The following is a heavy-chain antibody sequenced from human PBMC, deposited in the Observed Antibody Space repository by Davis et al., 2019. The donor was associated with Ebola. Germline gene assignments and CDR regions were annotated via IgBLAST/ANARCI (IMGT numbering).Heavy chain of an antibody. Sequence: PGGSLRLSCAASGFTFSSYGMHWVRQAPGKGLEWVAVISYDGSNKYYADSVKGRFTISRDNAKNSLYLQMNSLRAEDTAVYYCARDLVVVVAANQGWYYGMDVWGKGTTVTVSS. CDR1: GFTFSSYG. CDR3: ARDLVVVVAANQGWYYGMDV. D-gene: IGHD2-15*01. V-gene: IGHV3-30*03. J-gene: IGHJ6*04. CDR2: ISYDGSNK.